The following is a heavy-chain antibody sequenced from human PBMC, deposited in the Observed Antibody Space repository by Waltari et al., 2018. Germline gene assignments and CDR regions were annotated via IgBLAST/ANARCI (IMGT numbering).Heavy chain of an antibody. CDR2: INPDGSGE. CDR3: ARDPAFGAFDF. Sequence: EVQLLESGGGLVQPGGSLRLSCAASGFSFCGSWMTWVRQAPGKGLEWVAEINPDGSGEYYVDSVNGRFTISRDNTKNSLYLQMNSLRPDDTAVYFCARDPAFGAFDFWGQGTVVTVSS. D-gene: IGHD3-10*01. V-gene: IGHV3-7*01. J-gene: IGHJ3*01. CDR1: GFSFCGSW.